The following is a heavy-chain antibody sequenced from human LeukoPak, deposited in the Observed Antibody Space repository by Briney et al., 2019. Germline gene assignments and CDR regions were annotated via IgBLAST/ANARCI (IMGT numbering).Heavy chain of an antibody. CDR1: GFTFSSYA. CDR3: AKFWAYTGTYRGGDVFDV. CDR2: ISGSGGYI. V-gene: IGHV3-23*01. Sequence: GGSLRVSCAASGFTFSSYAMSWVRQAPGKGLEWVSAISGSGGYIYYAGSVKGRFTISRDNSKNTLYLQMNSLRAEDTAVYYCAKFWAYTGTYRGGDVFDVWGQGTMVTVSP. D-gene: IGHD1-26*01. J-gene: IGHJ3*01.